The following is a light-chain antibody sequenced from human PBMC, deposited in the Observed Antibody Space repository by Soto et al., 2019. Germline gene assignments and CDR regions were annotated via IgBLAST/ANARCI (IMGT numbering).Light chain of an antibody. J-gene: IGKJ2*01. V-gene: IGKV3-20*01. CDR3: QQYGSSPPYT. CDR2: GAS. Sequence: EIVLTQSPGTLSLSPGERATLSCRASQSVSSSYLAWYQQKPGQAPRLLIYGASSRATGIPDRFSGSGSGKDFTLTISRLEPEDFAVYYCQQYGSSPPYTFGQGTKLEIQ. CDR1: QSVSSSY.